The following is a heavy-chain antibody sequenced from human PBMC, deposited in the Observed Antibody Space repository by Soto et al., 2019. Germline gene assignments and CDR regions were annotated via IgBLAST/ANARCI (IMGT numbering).Heavy chain of an antibody. CDR3: ARGSGIVALPGELEEVKYDY. D-gene: IGHD1-1*01. Sequence: QVQLQQWGAGLVKPSESLSLSCAVYGQSFSGHSWAWIRQPPGKGLEWIGEINESGSTYYNPSLKSRATIPTDTTKEQFSLKLSSVSAADTAAYFCARGSGIVALPGELEEVKYDYWGQGTLGNVSS. V-gene: IGHV4-34*01. J-gene: IGHJ4*02. CDR1: GQSFSGHS. CDR2: INESGST.